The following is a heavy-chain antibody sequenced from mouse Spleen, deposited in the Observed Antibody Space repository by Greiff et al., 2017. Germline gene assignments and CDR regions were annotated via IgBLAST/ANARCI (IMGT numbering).Heavy chain of an antibody. V-gene: IGHV1-26*01. CDR3: AYWDLFAY. D-gene: IGHD4-1*01. CDR2: INPNNGGT. Sequence: EVQLQQSGPELVKPGASVKISCKASGYTFTDYYMNWVKQSHGKSLEWIGDINPNNGGTSYNQKFKGKATLTVDKSSSTAYMELRSLTSEDSAVYYCAYWDLFAYWGQGTLVTVSA. CDR1: GYTFTDYY. J-gene: IGHJ3*01.